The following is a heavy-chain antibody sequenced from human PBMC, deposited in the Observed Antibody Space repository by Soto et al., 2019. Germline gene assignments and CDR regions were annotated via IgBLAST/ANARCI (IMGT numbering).Heavy chain of an antibody. CDR3: ARDRVSGTYVDY. Sequence: QVHLVQSGAEVKKPGASVKVSCKASGYTFTTYTIHWVRQAPGQRLEWMGWINAGNGYTKYSQKFQGRVTIIRDTSASTAYMELSSLRSEDTAVYYCARDRVSGTYVDYWGQGTLVTVSS. D-gene: IGHD1-26*01. CDR1: GYTFTTYT. CDR2: INAGNGYT. V-gene: IGHV1-3*01. J-gene: IGHJ4*02.